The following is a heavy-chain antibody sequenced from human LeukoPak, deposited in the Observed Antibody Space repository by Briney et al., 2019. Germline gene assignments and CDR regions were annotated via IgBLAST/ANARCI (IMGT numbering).Heavy chain of an antibody. CDR3: ARGRRSSWYPGSRFDY. CDR2: INHSGST. CDR1: GGSFSGYY. D-gene: IGHD6-13*01. V-gene: IGHV4-34*01. Sequence: PSETLSLTCAVYGGSFSGYYWSWIRQPPGKGLEWIGEINHSGSTNYNTSLKSRVTISVDTSKNQFSLKLSSVTAADTAVYYCARGRRSSWYPGSRFDYWGQGTLVTVSS. J-gene: IGHJ4*02.